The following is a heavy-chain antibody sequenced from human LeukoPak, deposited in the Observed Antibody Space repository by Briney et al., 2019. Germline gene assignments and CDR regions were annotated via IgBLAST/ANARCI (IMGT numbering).Heavy chain of an antibody. CDR3: ARAGRVLRLVRRGSWFDP. J-gene: IGHJ5*02. D-gene: IGHD1-26*01. CDR2: IIGSGGIT. Sequence: PGGSLRLSCAASGFTFSNYGMNWVRQAPGKGLEWISGIIGSGGITYYADSVKGRFTISRDNSKNTLYLQIYSLRAGDTAVYYCARAGRVLRLVRRGSWFDPWGQGTLVTVSS. CDR1: GFTFSNYG. V-gene: IGHV3-23*01.